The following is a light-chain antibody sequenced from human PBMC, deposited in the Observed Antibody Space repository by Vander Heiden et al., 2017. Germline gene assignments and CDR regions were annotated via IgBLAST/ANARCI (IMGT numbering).Light chain of an antibody. CDR3: QQANSFPHT. CDR1: QFISSL. CDR2: ATS. J-gene: IGKJ2*01. Sequence: DIHMTQSPSSVSASVGDRVTITSRASQFISSLLAWYQQRPGKAPKLLIYATSILQSGVPSRFSGSGSGTDFTLTISSLQHEDFATYYCQQANSFPHTFGQGTKLEIK. V-gene: IGKV1-12*01.